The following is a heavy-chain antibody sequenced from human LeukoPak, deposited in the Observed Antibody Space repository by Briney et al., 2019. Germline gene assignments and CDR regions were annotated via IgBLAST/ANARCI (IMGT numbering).Heavy chain of an antibody. J-gene: IGHJ3*02. D-gene: IGHD3-10*01. CDR1: GFTFSSYG. V-gene: IGHV3-33*01. CDR3: AREGYYGSGKNAFDI. Sequence: GGSLRLSCAASGFTFSSYGMHWVRQAPGKGLEWVAVLWYDGSNKYYADSVKGRFTISRDNSKNTLYLQMNSLRAEDTAVYYCAREGYYGSGKNAFDIWGQGTMVTVSS. CDR2: LWYDGSNK.